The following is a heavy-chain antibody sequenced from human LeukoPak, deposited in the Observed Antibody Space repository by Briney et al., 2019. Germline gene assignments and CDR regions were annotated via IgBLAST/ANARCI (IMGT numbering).Heavy chain of an antibody. Sequence: ASVKVSCKGSGYTLSNHAFSWVRQAPGQGLEWMGWISADNGNTNHAQKFQGRVSLTTDTSTSTAYMELRSLRSDDTAVYFCARGGGLDVWGQGATVTVSS. V-gene: IGHV1-18*04. CDR1: GYTLSNHA. CDR2: ISADNGNT. CDR3: ARGGGLDV. D-gene: IGHD3-16*01. J-gene: IGHJ6*02.